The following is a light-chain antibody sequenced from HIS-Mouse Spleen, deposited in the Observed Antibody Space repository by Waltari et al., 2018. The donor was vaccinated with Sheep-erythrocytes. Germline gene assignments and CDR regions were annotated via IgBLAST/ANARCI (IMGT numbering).Light chain of an antibody. Sequence: QSALTQPASVSGSPGQSITISCTGTSSDVGSYNLVSWYQQHPGKAPKLMIYEGSKRPSGFXNRFSGSKSGNXAALTSSGLQAEDEADYYCCSYAGSSTPWVFGGGTKLTVL. V-gene: IGLV2-23*01. J-gene: IGLJ3*02. CDR1: SSDVGSYNL. CDR3: CSYAGSSTPWV. CDR2: EGS.